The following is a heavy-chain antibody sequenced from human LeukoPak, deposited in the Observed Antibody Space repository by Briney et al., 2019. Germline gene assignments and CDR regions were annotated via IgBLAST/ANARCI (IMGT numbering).Heavy chain of an antibody. J-gene: IGHJ3*01. Sequence: GGSLRLSCAASGFAFSSHGMSWVRQAPGKGLEWVASITGSSTDIYYGVSGKGRFTISRDNAKDSVLLQMNSLKDEDTAVYYCARVGYCCVTRCLGFDVWGRGTVVTVSS. CDR1: GFAFSSHG. CDR2: ITGSSTDI. D-gene: IGHD2-15*01. V-gene: IGHV3-21*01. CDR3: ARVGYCCVTRCLGFDV.